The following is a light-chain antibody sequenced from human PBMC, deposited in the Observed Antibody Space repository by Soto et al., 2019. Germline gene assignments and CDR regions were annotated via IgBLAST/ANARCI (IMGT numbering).Light chain of an antibody. CDR1: QSLLYNSNNKNY. J-gene: IGKJ4*01. V-gene: IGKV4-1*01. Sequence: DIVMTQCPDSLAVSLGERATINCKSSQSLLYNSNNKNYLAWYQQEPGQPPKLLIYWASTRESGVPDRFSGSGSGTDFTLTISNLQAEDVAVYYCHQYYIVPLTLGGGTKVEIK. CDR2: WAS. CDR3: HQYYIVPLT.